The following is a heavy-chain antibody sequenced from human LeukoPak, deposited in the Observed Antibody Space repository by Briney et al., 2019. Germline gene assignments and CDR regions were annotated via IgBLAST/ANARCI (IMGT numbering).Heavy chain of an antibody. D-gene: IGHD3-9*01. CDR3: ARDREVLRYFDWLLAKHYFDY. CDR1: GYTFTGYY. J-gene: IGHJ4*02. CDR2: INPNSGGT. V-gene: IGHV1-2*02. Sequence: GASVKVSCKASGYTFTGYYMHWVRQAPGQGLEWMGWINPNSGGTNYAQKLQGRVTMTRDTSISTAYMELSRLRSDDTAVYYCARDREVLRYFDWLLAKHYFDYWGQGTLVTVSS.